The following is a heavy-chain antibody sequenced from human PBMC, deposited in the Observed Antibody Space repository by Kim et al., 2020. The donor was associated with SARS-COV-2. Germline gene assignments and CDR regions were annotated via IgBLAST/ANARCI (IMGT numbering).Heavy chain of an antibody. Sequence: SSGSPMYAQRFTGRFVFSLDTSVSTAYLQISSLKAEDTAIYYCARTRSFDYWGQGTLVTVSS. V-gene: IGHV7-4-1*02. D-gene: IGHD2-15*01. J-gene: IGHJ4*02. CDR3: ARTRSFDY. CDR2: SSGSP.